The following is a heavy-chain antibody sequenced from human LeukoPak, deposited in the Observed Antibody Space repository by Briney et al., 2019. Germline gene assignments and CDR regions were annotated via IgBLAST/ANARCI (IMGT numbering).Heavy chain of an antibody. J-gene: IGHJ4*02. D-gene: IGHD6-13*01. V-gene: IGHV3-23*01. Sequence: PGGSLRLSCSASGFTFSSYGMSWVRQAPGQGLGWVSAISGSGDSTYYADSVKGRFTISRKKSKKTLSLQMNSLRAEDTAVYYCAKGRIALALAASFDYWGQGTLVTVSS. CDR3: AKGRIALALAASFDY. CDR2: ISGSGDST. CDR1: GFTFSSYG.